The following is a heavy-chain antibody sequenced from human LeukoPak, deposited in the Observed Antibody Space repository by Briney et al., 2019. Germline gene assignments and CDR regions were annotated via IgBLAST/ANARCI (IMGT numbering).Heavy chain of an antibody. Sequence: SVKVSCKASGGTFSSYAISWVRQAPGQGLEWMGGIIPIFGTANYAQKFQGRVTITADESTSTAYMELSSLRSEDTAVYYCAKDGISGYYLNWFDPWGQGTLVTVSS. CDR2: IIPIFGTA. CDR1: GGTFSSYA. D-gene: IGHD3-22*01. CDR3: AKDGISGYYLNWFDP. J-gene: IGHJ5*02. V-gene: IGHV1-69*13.